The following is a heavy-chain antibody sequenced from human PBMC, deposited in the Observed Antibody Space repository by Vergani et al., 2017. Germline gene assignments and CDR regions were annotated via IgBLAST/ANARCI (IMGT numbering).Heavy chain of an antibody. D-gene: IGHD1-26*01. J-gene: IGHJ5*01. CDR3: AGSYGSNNWFDY. Sequence: EVQLLESGGDLVQPGGSLRLSCTASGFIFSTYAMSWVRQAPWKGLEWVSGISASGAPTYYADSVKGRVTISRDNSKNTLYLQMNSLRVDETAAYYCAGSYGSNNWFDYWGQRTLVTVSS. CDR1: GFIFSTYA. CDR2: ISASGAPT. V-gene: IGHV3-23*01.